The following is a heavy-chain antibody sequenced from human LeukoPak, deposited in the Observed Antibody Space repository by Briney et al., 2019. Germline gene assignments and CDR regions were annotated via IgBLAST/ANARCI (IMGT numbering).Heavy chain of an antibody. D-gene: IGHD2-2*01. CDR3: ARVRGYCSSTICYRYYFDY. Sequence: SETLSLTCTVSGYSMSSGYYSGWIRQPPGKGLEWIGTIYHSGSTYYDPSLKSRVTISVDTSKNQFSLKLTSVTAADTAVYYCARVRGYCSSTICYRYYFDYWGQGTLVTVSS. CDR1: GYSMSSGYY. J-gene: IGHJ4*02. CDR2: IYHSGST. V-gene: IGHV4-38-2*02.